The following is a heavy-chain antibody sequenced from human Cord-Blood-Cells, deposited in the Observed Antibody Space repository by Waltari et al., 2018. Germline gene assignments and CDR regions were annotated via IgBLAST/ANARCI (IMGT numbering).Heavy chain of an antibody. CDR3: ASGYCSSTSCYHLDAFDI. D-gene: IGHD2-2*03. J-gene: IGHJ3*02. CDR2: IIPIFGTA. V-gene: IGHV1-69*01. Sequence: QVQLVQSGAEVKKPGSSVKVSCKASGGTFSSYAISWVRQAPGQGLEWMGGIIPIFGTANYAQKFQGRVTITADESTSTAYMELSSLRSEDTAVYYCASGYCSSTSCYHLDAFDIWGQRTMVTVSS. CDR1: GGTFSSYA.